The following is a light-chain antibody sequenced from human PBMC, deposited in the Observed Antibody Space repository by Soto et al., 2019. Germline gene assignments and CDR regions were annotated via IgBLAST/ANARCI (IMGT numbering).Light chain of an antibody. Sequence: QSVLTQPPSVSGAPGQRVTMSCTGSSSNTGADYDVHWYQHLPGSAPKLLIYGNNIRPSGVPDRFSGSKSGTSASLAITGLQAEDEGDYYCQSYDSSLSNLVVFGGGTK. V-gene: IGLV1-40*01. CDR2: GNN. CDR3: QSYDSSLSNLVV. J-gene: IGLJ2*01. CDR1: SSNTGADYD.